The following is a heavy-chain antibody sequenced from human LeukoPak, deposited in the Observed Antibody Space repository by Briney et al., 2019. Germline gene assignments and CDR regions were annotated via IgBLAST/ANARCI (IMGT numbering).Heavy chain of an antibody. Sequence: ASVKVSCKASGYTFTSYGISWVRQAPGQGLEWMGWISAYNGNTNSAQKLHGRVTITTDTSTSTAYMELRRLRSDDTAVYYCARVIVATTFDYWGQGTLVTVSS. CDR2: ISAYNGNT. J-gene: IGHJ4*02. V-gene: IGHV1-18*01. CDR1: GYTFTSYG. D-gene: IGHD5-12*01. CDR3: ARVIVATTFDY.